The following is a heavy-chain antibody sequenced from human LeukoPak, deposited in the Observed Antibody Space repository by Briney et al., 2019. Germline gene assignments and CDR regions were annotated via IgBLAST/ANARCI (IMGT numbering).Heavy chain of an antibody. Sequence: GGSLRLSCAASGFSFSGYGMHWVRQAPGKGLEWVAAISYDGKNKYHADSVKGRFTISRDNSKNTLHLQMNSLRGEDTAVYYCAKREDSSSWSFDYWGQGTLVTVSS. CDR1: GFSFSGYG. J-gene: IGHJ4*02. CDR2: ISYDGKNK. V-gene: IGHV3-30*18. D-gene: IGHD6-13*01. CDR3: AKREDSSSWSFDY.